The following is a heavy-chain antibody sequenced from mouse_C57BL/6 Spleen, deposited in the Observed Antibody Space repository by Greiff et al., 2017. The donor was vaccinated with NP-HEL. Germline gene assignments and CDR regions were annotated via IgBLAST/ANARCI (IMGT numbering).Heavy chain of an antibody. CDR3: ARGSSPPYYAMDY. Sequence: VQLKQSGPVLVKPGASVKMSCKASGYTFTDYYMNWVKQSHGKSLEWIGVINPYNGGTSYNQKFKGKATLTVDKSSSTAYMELNSLTSEDSAVYYCARGSSPPYYAMDYWGQGTSVTVSS. CDR2: INPYNGGT. V-gene: IGHV1-19*01. CDR1: GYTFTDYY. D-gene: IGHD1-1*01. J-gene: IGHJ4*01.